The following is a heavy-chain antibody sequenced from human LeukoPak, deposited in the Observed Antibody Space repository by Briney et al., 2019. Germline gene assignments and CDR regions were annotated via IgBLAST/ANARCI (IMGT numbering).Heavy chain of an antibody. J-gene: IGHJ4*02. V-gene: IGHV4-4*07. CDR1: GGSISSYY. Sequence: SETLSLTCTVSGGSISSYYWSWIRQPAGKGLEWIGRIYTSGSTNYNPSLKSRVTVSVDTSKNQFSLKLSSVTAADTAVYYCARDRNSWYRRRFDYWGQGTLVTVSS. D-gene: IGHD6-13*01. CDR2: IYTSGST. CDR3: ARDRNSWYRRRFDY.